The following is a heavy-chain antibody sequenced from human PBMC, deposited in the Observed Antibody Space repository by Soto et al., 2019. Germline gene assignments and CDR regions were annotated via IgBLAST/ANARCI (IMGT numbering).Heavy chain of an antibody. D-gene: IGHD6-13*01. J-gene: IGHJ4*02. CDR3: AKETGIAAAGTFAY. CDR1: GFTFSSYG. V-gene: IGHV3-30*18. Sequence: QVQLVESGGGVVQPGRSLRLSCAASGFTFSSYGMHWVRQAPGKGLEWVAVISYDGSNKYYADSVKGRFTISRDNSKNTLYLQMNSLRAEDTAVYYCAKETGIAAAGTFAYWGQGTLVTVSS. CDR2: ISYDGSNK.